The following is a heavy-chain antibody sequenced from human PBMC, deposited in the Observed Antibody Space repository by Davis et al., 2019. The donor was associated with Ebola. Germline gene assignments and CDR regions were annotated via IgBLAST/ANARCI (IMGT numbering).Heavy chain of an antibody. Sequence: MPSETLSLTCTVSGDSISSGDYLFNWIRQSPGKGLEWVGCVYHSGTTYYNPALKSRLTMSVDTSKNQFSLRLNSVTVADTAVYYCARHRKGYPSPLDIWGQGVLVTVSS. D-gene: IGHD5-18*01. V-gene: IGHV4-30-4*01. J-gene: IGHJ4*01. CDR2: VYHSGTT. CDR1: GDSISSGDYL. CDR3: ARHRKGYPSPLDI.